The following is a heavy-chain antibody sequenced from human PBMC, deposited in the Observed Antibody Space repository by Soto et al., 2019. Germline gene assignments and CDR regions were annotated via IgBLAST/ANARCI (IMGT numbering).Heavy chain of an antibody. Sequence: DVQLLQSGGGLAQPGGSLTLSCAASGFSFSDYSMNWVRRAPGKGLEWVSAFSAGGDYRHYADSVKGRFTISRDNSKNTLFLQMNSLRAEDTARYYCAREARYDRGVYHYEGIDYWGQGTLVTVSS. CDR3: AREARYDRGVYHYEGIDY. D-gene: IGHD3-22*01. CDR2: FSAGGDYR. CDR1: GFSFSDYS. J-gene: IGHJ4*02. V-gene: IGHV3-23*01.